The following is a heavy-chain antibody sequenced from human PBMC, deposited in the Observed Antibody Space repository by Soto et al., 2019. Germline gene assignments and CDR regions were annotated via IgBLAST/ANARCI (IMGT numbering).Heavy chain of an antibody. J-gene: IGHJ6*02. V-gene: IGHV3-48*02. CDR1: GFTLTTHN. CDR3: ARDGDRGFDMDV. Sequence: EVQLVKSGGGLVQPGGSLRLSCVASGFTLTTHNMDWVRQAPGKGLEWISYIDTTSRTIYYADSVKGRFTVSRDNAKNSVYLQMNSLRDEDTAVYYCARDGDRGFDMDVWGQGTTITVSS. CDR2: IDTTSRTI.